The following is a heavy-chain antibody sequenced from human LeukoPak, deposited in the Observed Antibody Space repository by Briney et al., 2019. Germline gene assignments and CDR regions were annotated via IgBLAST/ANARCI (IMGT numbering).Heavy chain of an antibody. CDR2: ISAYNGNT. CDR3: ARTKRTLGYCANGVCYPLFY. J-gene: IGHJ4*02. D-gene: IGHD2-8*01. CDR1: GYTSTSYG. Sequence: ASVKVSCKASGYTSTSYGISWVRQAPGQGLEWMGWISAYNGNTNYAQKLQGRVTMTTDTSTSTAYMELRSLRSDDTAVYYCARTKRTLGYCANGVCYPLFYWGQGTLVTVSS. V-gene: IGHV1-18*01.